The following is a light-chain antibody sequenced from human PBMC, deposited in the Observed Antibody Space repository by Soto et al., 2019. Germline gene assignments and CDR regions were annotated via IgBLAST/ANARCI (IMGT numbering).Light chain of an antibody. J-gene: IGLJ2*01. CDR1: SSNIGAGYD. V-gene: IGLV1-40*01. Sequence: QSVLTQPPSVSGAPGQRVTISCTGSSSNIGAGYDVHWYQQLPGTAPKLLVHGNNDRPSGVPDRFSASKSGTSASLAITGRQVEDEADYYCQSFDSRLSGWVFGGGTKVTVL. CDR3: QSFDSRLSGWV. CDR2: GNN.